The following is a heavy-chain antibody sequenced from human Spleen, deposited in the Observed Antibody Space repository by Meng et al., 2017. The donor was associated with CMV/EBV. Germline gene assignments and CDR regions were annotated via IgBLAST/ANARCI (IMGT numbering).Heavy chain of an antibody. CDR2: ISSSGSTI. V-gene: IGHV3-11*04. J-gene: IGHJ4*02. D-gene: IGHD3-3*01. CDR1: GFPFSDYY. CDR3: ASGGIGDFWSGYYFDY. Sequence: SGFPFSDYYMSWIRQAPGKGLEWVSYISSSGSTIYYADSVKGRFTISRDNAKNSLYLQMNSLRAEDTAVYYCASGGIGDFWSGYYFDYWGQGTLVTVSS.